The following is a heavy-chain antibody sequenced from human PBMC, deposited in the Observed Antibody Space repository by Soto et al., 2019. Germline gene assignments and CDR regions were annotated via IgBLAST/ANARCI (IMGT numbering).Heavy chain of an antibody. Sequence: HPGGSLRLSCAASGFTFISSFMGWVRQAPGKGLEWVANINQDGGGTYYVDSVEGRFTISRDNAKNSLYLQMNSLRAEDTAVYYCARDTTGYYYGMDVWGQGTTVTVSS. CDR2: INQDGGGT. V-gene: IGHV3-7*01. J-gene: IGHJ6*02. CDR1: GFTFISSF. CDR3: ARDTTGYYYGMDV. D-gene: IGHD2-2*01.